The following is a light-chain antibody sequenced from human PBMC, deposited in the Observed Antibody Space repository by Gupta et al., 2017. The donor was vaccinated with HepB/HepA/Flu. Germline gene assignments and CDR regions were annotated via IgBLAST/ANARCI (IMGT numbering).Light chain of an antibody. V-gene: IGLV6-57*02. J-gene: IGLJ3*02. CDR3: QSYDSSTSWV. CDR2: EDN. Sequence: NFMLTQPHSVSESPGKTATISCTGSSGSIASNYVQWYQQRPGSAPTTVIYEDNQRPSGVPDRFSGSIDSSSNSASLTISGLKTEDEADYYCQSYDSSTSWVFGGGTKLTVL. CDR1: SGSIASNY.